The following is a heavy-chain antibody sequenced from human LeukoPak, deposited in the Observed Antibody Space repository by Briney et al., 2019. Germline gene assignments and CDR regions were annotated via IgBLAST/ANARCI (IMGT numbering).Heavy chain of an antibody. J-gene: IGHJ4*02. CDR2: IRADGTEK. CDR3: SRRLDY. CDR1: EFIFNNEW. V-gene: IGHV3-7*03. Sequence: GGSLRLSCAASEFIFNNEWMDWVRQAPGKGLEWVANIRADGTEKYYVDSVKGRFTISRDNAKNSLYLQLNSLRVEDTAVYYCSRRLDYWGQGTLVTVSS.